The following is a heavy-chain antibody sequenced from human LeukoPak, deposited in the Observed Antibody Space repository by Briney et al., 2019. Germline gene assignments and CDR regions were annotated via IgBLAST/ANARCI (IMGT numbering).Heavy chain of an antibody. Sequence: SETLSLTCTVSGASISSYYWSWIRQPAGKGLEWIGRIYASGSTNYNPSLNNRVTMSVDTSKNQFSLKLSSVTAADTAIYYCARDNNWFDSWGQGTLVTVSS. V-gene: IGHV4-4*07. CDR1: GASISSYY. CDR3: ARDNNWFDS. J-gene: IGHJ5*01. CDR2: IYASGST.